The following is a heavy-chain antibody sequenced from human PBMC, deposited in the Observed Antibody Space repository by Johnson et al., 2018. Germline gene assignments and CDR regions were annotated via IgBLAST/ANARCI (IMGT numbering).Heavy chain of an antibody. V-gene: IGHV3-30*18. CDR2: ISSDGRNR. CDR1: GFIFNKYG. D-gene: IGHD2-2*01. CDR3: AKDSFDAEAAIVAEYFQH. J-gene: IGHJ1*01. Sequence: QVQLVQSGGGVVQPGRSLRLSCAGSGFIFNKYGMHWVRQAPGKGLEWVTGISSDGRNRYYGDSVKGRFTISRDNSKNTLYLQMNSLRAEDTAVYYCAKDSFDAEAAIVAEYFQHWGQGTLVTVSS.